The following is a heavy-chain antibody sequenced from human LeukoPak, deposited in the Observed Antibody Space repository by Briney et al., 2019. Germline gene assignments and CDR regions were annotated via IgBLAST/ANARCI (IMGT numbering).Heavy chain of an antibody. CDR3: AKVRWDNSGWYYLDY. CDR1: GFSFKDYN. V-gene: IGHV3-30*18. J-gene: IGHJ4*02. D-gene: IGHD6-19*01. Sequence: SLRLSCAASGFSFKDYNMHWVRQAPGKGLEWVAVITYDGSNKYYTDSVKGRFTISRDNSKSTLYLQMNSLRAENTTVYYCAKVRWDNSGWYYLDYWGQGTLVTVSS. CDR2: ITYDGSNK.